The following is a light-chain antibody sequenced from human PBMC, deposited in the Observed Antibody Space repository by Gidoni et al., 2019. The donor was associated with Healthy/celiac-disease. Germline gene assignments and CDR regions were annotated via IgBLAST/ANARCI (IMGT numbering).Light chain of an antibody. J-gene: IGLJ3*02. V-gene: IGLV2-14*03. Sequence: QSALTQPASVSASPGPSISISCTGTSSDVGGYNDVSWYQQHPGKAPKLMIYDVSNRPSGVSNRFSGSKSGNTASLTISELQAEDEADYYCSSYTSSSTRVFGGGTKLTVL. CDR2: DVS. CDR3: SSYTSSSTRV. CDR1: SSDVGGYND.